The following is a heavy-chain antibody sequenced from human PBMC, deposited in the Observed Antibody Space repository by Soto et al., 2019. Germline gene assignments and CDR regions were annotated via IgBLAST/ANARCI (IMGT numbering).Heavy chain of an antibody. V-gene: IGHV1-69*13. CDR3: ARSPGGYCSGGSCQFKAFDI. J-gene: IGHJ3*02. CDR1: GGTFSSYA. Sequence: SVKVSCKASGGTFSSYAISWVRQAPGQGLEWMGGIIPIFGTANYAQKFQGRVTITADESTSTAYMELSSLRSEDTAVYYCARSPGGYCSGGSCQFKAFDIWGQGTMVTVSS. CDR2: IIPIFGTA. D-gene: IGHD2-15*01.